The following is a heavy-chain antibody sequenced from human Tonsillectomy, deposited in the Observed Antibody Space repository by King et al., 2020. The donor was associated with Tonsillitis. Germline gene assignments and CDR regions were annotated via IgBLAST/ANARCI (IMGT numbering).Heavy chain of an antibody. D-gene: IGHD3-10*01. CDR3: ARIKVPYGMDV. V-gene: IGHV2-70*01. CDR1: GFSLSTSGMC. Sequence: VTLKESGPALVKPTQTLTLTCTFSGFSLSTSGMCVTWIRQPPGKALEWLALIDWDDDKYYRTSLKTRLTISKDTSKNQVVLTMTNMDPVDTGTYYCARIKVPYGMDVWGKGTTVTVSS. CDR2: IDWDDDK. J-gene: IGHJ6*04.